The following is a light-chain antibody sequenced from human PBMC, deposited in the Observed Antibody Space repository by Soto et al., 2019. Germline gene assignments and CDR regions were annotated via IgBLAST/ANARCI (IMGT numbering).Light chain of an antibody. Sequence: DIQMTQSPSTLSASVGDRVTITCRASQSISSWLAWYQQKPGQAPKLLIYKASTLPSGVPSRFSGSGSGTEFILAISSLQPDDSATYYCQQCNDNWTFGPGTTVEIK. CDR1: QSISSW. V-gene: IGKV1-5*03. CDR2: KAS. J-gene: IGKJ1*01. CDR3: QQCNDNWT.